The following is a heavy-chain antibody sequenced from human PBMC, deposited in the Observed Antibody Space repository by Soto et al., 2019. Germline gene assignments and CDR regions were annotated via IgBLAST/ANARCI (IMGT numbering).Heavy chain of an antibody. J-gene: IGHJ4*02. Sequence: GGSLRLSCAASGFSVNTYAMSWVRQAPGKGLEWVSTTGISGRTTYYADSVKGRFTVSRDDSQNTLDLQMSSLRAEDTAVYYCATVHNTSRSFNYWGQGTLVTVSS. CDR3: ATVHNTSRSFNY. V-gene: IGHV3-23*01. CDR2: TGISGRTT. CDR1: GFSVNTYA. D-gene: IGHD1-20*01.